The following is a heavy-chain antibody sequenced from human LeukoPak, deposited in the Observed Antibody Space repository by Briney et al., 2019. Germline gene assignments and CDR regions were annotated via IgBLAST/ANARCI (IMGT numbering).Heavy chain of an antibody. CDR2: IYPGDSHT. CDR1: GYIFTNDW. J-gene: IGHJ6*03. CDR3: ARLHDRSGYWSQNFYYYMDV. Sequence: GESLKISCKASGYIFTNDWIGWVRQMPGKGLEWMGNIYPGDSHTKYSPSFQGQVTISADKSISTAYLQWSSLKTSDTAIYYCARLHDRSGYWSQNFYYYMDVWGKGTTVTVSS. V-gene: IGHV5-51*01. D-gene: IGHD3-22*01.